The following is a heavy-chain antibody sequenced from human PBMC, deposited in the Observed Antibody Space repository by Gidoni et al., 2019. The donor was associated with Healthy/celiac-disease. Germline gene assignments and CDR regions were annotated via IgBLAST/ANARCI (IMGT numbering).Heavy chain of an antibody. CDR2: IYYSGST. CDR3: ARVRPIAIYYSYGMDV. D-gene: IGHD2-21*01. CDR1: GGSVSSGDYY. V-gene: IGHV4-39*01. Sequence: QLQLKESDQGRVKPAQSLTLTSTVSGGSVSSGDYYLGWIRQPAGKGLEWMGTIYYSGSTSQNPPLKSRVTISVDTSKTQFSLKLSSVTASDTAVYYCARVRPIAIYYSYGMDVWGQGTTVTVS. J-gene: IGHJ6*02.